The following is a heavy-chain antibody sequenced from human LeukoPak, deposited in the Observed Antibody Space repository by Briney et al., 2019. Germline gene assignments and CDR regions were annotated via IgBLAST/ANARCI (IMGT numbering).Heavy chain of an antibody. CDR1: GYSFTSYW. Sequence: GESLKISCKGSGYSFTSYWIGWVRQMPGKGLECMGIIYPGDSDTRYSPSFQGQVTISADKSISTAYLQWSSLKASDTAMYYCASQYCSSTSCSRTEAFDIWGQGTMVTVSS. CDR3: ASQYCSSTSCSRTEAFDI. J-gene: IGHJ3*02. D-gene: IGHD2-2*01. CDR2: IYPGDSDT. V-gene: IGHV5-51*01.